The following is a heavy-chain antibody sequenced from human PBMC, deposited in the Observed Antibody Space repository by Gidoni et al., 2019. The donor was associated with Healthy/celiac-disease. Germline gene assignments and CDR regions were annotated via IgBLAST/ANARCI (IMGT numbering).Heavy chain of an antibody. CDR1: GFTFSSYA. CDR2: ISGIGGST. J-gene: IGHJ3*01. Sequence: EVQLLESGGGLVQTGGSLRLSCAASGFTFSSYAMSWVHQAPGKGLEWVSAISGIGGSTYYADSVKGRFTISRDNSKNTLYLQMNSLRAEDTAVYYCAKGHPNVLLWFGVWGQGTMVTVSS. D-gene: IGHD3-10*01. V-gene: IGHV3-23*01. CDR3: AKGHPNVLLWFGV.